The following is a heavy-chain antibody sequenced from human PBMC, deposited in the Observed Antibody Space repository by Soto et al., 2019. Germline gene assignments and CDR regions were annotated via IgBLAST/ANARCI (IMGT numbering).Heavy chain of an antibody. D-gene: IGHD6-19*01. CDR3: AKYVYDTGWTVPFDP. CDR2: ISNDGSEK. Sequence: QVQLVESGGGVVQPGRSLRLSCAASGFTFRTYGMHWVRQAPGKGLEWVAVISNDGSEKYFADSVKGRFAISRDNSKNTLFLQMNSLRDDDTAVYYCAKYVYDTGWTVPFDPWGQGTLVTVSS. J-gene: IGHJ5*02. CDR1: GFTFRTYG. V-gene: IGHV3-30*18.